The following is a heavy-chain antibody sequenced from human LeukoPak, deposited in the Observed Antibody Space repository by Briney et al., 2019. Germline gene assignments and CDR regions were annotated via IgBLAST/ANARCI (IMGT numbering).Heavy chain of an antibody. CDR1: GYTFTGYY. CDR2: INLNSGGT. J-gene: IGHJ6*03. CDR3: ARKSSSSLQNYYYMDV. Sequence: GASVKVSCKASGYTFTGYYMHWVRQAPGQGLEWVGWINLNSGGTNYAQKFQGRVTMTRDTSISTAYMELSRLRSDDTAVYYCARKSSSSLQNYYYMDVWGKGTTVTVSS. D-gene: IGHD6-13*01. V-gene: IGHV1-2*02.